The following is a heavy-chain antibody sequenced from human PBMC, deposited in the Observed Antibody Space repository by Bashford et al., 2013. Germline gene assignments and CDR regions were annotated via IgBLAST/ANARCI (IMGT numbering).Heavy chain of an antibody. CDR3: ARGGAQEVTHKPDY. CDR1: GYTFTSYG. CDR2: ISAYNGNT. J-gene: IGHJ4*02. Sequence: VASVKVSCKASGYTFTSYGINWVRQAPGQGLEWMGWISAYNGNTNCAQKLQGRVTMTTDTSTSTAYMELRSLRFDDTAVYYCARGGAQEVTHKPDYWGQGTLVHRLL. D-gene: IGHD2-21*02. V-gene: IGHV1-18*01.